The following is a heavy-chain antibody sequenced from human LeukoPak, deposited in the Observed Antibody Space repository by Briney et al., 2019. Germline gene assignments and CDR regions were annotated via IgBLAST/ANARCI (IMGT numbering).Heavy chain of an antibody. J-gene: IGHJ4*02. D-gene: IGHD3-16*01. CDR1: GYTFNGYY. CDR3: ATQRGSYLWGTDFDY. V-gene: IGHV1-2*02. CDR2: INPNSGDT. Sequence: GASVKVSCKASGYTFNGYYMHWVRQAPGQGLEWMGWINPNSGDTKYAQKFQGRVTMTRDTSISTAYMELSRLRSDDTAVYYCATQRGSYLWGTDFDYWGQGTLVTVSS.